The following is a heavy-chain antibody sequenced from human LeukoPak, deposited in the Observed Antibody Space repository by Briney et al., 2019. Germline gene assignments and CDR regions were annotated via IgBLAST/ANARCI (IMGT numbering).Heavy chain of an antibody. Sequence: ASVKVSCKASGYTFTSYGISWVRQAPGQGLEWMGWISAYNGNTNYAQKLQGRVTMTTDTSTSTAYMELRSLRSDDTAVYYCARDHGLGAARPDASDYWGQGTLVTVSS. D-gene: IGHD6-6*01. CDR3: ARDHGLGAARPDASDY. V-gene: IGHV1-18*01. J-gene: IGHJ4*02. CDR2: ISAYNGNT. CDR1: GYTFTSYG.